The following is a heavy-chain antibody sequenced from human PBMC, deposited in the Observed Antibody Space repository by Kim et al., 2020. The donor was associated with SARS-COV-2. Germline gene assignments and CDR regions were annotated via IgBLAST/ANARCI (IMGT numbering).Heavy chain of an antibody. D-gene: IGHD2-2*02. CDR2: INPSGGST. Sequence: ASVKVSCKASGYTFTSYYMHWVRQAPGQGLEWMGIINPSGGSTSYAQKFQGRVTMTRDTSTSTVYMELSSLRSEDTAVYYCARDIKLQGYCSSTSCHIGYTAYYGMDVWGQGTTVTVSS. V-gene: IGHV1-46*01. J-gene: IGHJ6*02. CDR3: ARDIKLQGYCSSTSCHIGYTAYYGMDV. CDR1: GYTFTSYY.